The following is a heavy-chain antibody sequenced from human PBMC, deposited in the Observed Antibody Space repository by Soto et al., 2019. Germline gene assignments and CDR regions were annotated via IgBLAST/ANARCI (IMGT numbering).Heavy chain of an antibody. J-gene: IGHJ5*02. CDR2: ISAYNGNK. V-gene: IGHV1-18*04. CDR3: ARDLRFLGLKNWFDP. D-gene: IGHD2-8*01. Sequence: SVQVSCKASGYTFTSYGISWVRQAPGQGLEWMGWISAYNGNKDYAQKLQGRVTMTTDTSTSTAYMELRSLRSDDTAVYYCARDLRFLGLKNWFDPWAQGTMVAVYS. CDR1: GYTFTSYG.